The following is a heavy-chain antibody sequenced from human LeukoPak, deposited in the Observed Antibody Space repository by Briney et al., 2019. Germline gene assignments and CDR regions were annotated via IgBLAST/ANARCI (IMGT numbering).Heavy chain of an antibody. Sequence: ASVKVSCKSSGYTFTSYDINWVRQATGQGFEWMGWMNPYSGQTGSAQKFQGRVTMTRDTSISTDYMELSSLRSDDTAVYYCARDDLGELSFSDYWGQGTLVTVSS. CDR1: GYTFTSYD. J-gene: IGHJ4*02. CDR3: ARDDLGELSFSDY. V-gene: IGHV1-8*01. D-gene: IGHD3-16*02. CDR2: MNPYSGQT.